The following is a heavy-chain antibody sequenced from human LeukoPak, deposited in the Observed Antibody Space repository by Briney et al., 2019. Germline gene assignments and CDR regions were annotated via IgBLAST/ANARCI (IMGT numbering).Heavy chain of an antibody. Sequence: ASVKVSCKASGYTFIDYYMHWVRQAPGQGLEWMGWINPNSGGTNYAQNFHGRVTITRDTSIRTVYMELSRLRSDDTAVYYCANTYALGNYYKGGFDPWGQGTLVTVSS. J-gene: IGHJ5*02. D-gene: IGHD3-10*01. CDR3: ANTYALGNYYKGGFDP. CDR1: GYTFIDYY. V-gene: IGHV1-2*02. CDR2: INPNSGGT.